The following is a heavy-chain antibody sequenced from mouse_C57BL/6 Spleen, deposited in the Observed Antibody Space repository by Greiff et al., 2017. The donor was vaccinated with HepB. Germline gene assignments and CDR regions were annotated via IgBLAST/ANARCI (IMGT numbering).Heavy chain of an antibody. CDR3: ARRYGSSHWYFDV. J-gene: IGHJ1*03. Sequence: EVKLMESGAELVKPGASVKLSCTASGFNIKDYYMHWVKQRTEQGLEWIGRIDPEDGETKYAPKFQGKATITADTSSNTAYLQLSSLTSEDTAVYYCARRYGSSHWYFDVWGTGTTVTVSS. D-gene: IGHD1-1*01. CDR1: GFNIKDYY. V-gene: IGHV14-2*01. CDR2: IDPEDGET.